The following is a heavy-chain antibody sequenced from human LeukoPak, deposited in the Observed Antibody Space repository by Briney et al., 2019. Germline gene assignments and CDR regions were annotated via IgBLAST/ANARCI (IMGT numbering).Heavy chain of an antibody. CDR3: TTSGSYYATTDY. V-gene: IGHV3-15*01. D-gene: IGHD1-26*01. Sequence: GGSLRLSCAASGFTFSNYWMTWVRQAPGKGLEWVGRIKSKTDGGTTDYAAPVKGRFTISRDDSKNTLYLQMNSLKTEDTAVYYCTTSGSYYATTDYWGQGTLVTVSS. CDR1: GFTFSNYW. J-gene: IGHJ4*02. CDR2: IKSKTDGGTT.